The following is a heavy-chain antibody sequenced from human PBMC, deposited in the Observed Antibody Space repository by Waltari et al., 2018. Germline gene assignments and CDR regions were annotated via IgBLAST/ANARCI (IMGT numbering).Heavy chain of an antibody. CDR2: ISAYNGNT. Sequence: VQLVQSGAEVKKPGATVKISCKVSGYTFTDYYMHWVQQAPGQGLEWMGWISAYNGNTNYAQKLQGRVTMTTDTSTSTAYMELRSLRSDDTAVYYCAREDFGVGTSEYWGQGTLVTVSS. CDR3: AREDFGVGTSEY. CDR1: GYTFTDYY. D-gene: IGHD2-21*02. V-gene: IGHV1-18*04. J-gene: IGHJ4*02.